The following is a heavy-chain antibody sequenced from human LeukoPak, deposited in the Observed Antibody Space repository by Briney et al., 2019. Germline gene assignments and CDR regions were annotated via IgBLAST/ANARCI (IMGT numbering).Heavy chain of an antibody. V-gene: IGHV4-34*01. Sequence: SETLSLTCAVYGGSFSGYYWSWIRQPPGKGLEWIGEINHSGSTNYNPSLKSRVTISVDTSKNQFSLKLSSVTAADTAVYYCARGEAGANWFDPWGQGTLVTVSS. CDR1: GGSFSGYY. J-gene: IGHJ5*02. CDR2: INHSGST. CDR3: ARGEAGANWFDP. D-gene: IGHD3-10*01.